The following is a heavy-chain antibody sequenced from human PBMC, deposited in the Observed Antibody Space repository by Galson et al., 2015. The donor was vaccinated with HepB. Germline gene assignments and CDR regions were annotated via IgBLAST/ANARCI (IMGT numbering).Heavy chain of an antibody. CDR3: ARDSTHYYDSSGYYPPDY. CDR1: GYTFTGYY. Sequence: SVKVSCKASGYTFTGYYMHWVRQAPGQGLEWMGWINPNSGGTNYAQKFQGRVTMTRDTSISTAYMELSRLRSDDTAVYYCARDSTHYYDSSGYYPPDYWGQGTLVTVSS. V-gene: IGHV1-2*02. J-gene: IGHJ4*02. CDR2: INPNSGGT. D-gene: IGHD3-22*01.